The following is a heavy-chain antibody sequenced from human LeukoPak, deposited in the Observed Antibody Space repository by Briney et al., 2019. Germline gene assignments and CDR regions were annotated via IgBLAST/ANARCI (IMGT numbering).Heavy chain of an antibody. Sequence: SETLSLTCTVSGGSTSSFYWSWIRQPPGKELEWIGHIHHSGGTNYNPSLKSRVSISLDMSKNQFSLKLNSVTAADTAMYYCASGPEGRDYWGQGTLVTVSS. CDR2: IHHSGGT. D-gene: IGHD1-14*01. J-gene: IGHJ4*02. CDR3: ASGPEGRDY. V-gene: IGHV4-59*13. CDR1: GGSTSSFY.